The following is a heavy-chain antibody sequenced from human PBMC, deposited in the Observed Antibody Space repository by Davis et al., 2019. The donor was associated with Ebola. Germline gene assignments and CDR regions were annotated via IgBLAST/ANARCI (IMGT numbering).Heavy chain of an antibody. D-gene: IGHD6-13*01. V-gene: IGHV1-46*01. J-gene: IGHJ5*02. Sequence: ASVKVSCKASGYTFASYGISWVRQAPGQGLEWMGIINPSGGSTSYAQKFQGRVTMSRDTSTSTVYMELSSLRSEDTAVYYCARDAGQQLVEWNWFDPWGQGTLVTVSS. CDR1: GYTFASYG. CDR3: ARDAGQQLVEWNWFDP. CDR2: INPSGGST.